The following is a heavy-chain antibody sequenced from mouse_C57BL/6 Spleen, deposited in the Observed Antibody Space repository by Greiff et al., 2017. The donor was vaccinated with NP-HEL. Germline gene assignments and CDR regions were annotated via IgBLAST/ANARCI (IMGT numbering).Heavy chain of an antibody. J-gene: IGHJ2*01. Sequence: QVQLQQPGAELVMPGASVKLSCKASGYTFTSYWMHWVKQRPGQGLEWIGEIDPSDSYTNYNQKFKGKSTLTVDKSSSTAYMQLSSLTSEDSAVYYCARRVAGDYCFDYWGQGTTLTVSS. CDR3: ARRVAGDYCFDY. V-gene: IGHV1-69*01. CDR2: IDPSDSYT. CDR1: GYTFTSYW. D-gene: IGHD1-1*01.